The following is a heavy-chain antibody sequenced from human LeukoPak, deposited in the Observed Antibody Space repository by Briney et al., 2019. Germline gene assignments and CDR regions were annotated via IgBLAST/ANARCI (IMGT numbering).Heavy chain of an antibody. CDR3: ARAGVGATNYYYYYMDV. D-gene: IGHD1-26*01. V-gene: IGHV1-46*01. Sequence: GASVKVSCKASGYTFTSYDIHWVRQAPGQGLEWMGIINPSGGSTSYAQKFQGRVTMTRDTSTSTVYMELSSLRSEDTAVYYCARAGVGATNYYYYYMDVWGKGTTVTVSS. CDR1: GYTFTSYD. CDR2: INPSGGST. J-gene: IGHJ6*03.